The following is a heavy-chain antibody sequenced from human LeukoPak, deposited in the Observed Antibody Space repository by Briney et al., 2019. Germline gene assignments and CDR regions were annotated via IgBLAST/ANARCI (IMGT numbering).Heavy chain of an antibody. V-gene: IGHV4-34*01. Sequence: SETLSLTCAVYGGSFSGYYWSWIRQPPGKGLEWIGEINHSGSTNYNPPLKSRVTISVDTSKNQFSLKLSSVTAADTAVYYCASQDYYDSSGRDYWGQGTLVTVSS. J-gene: IGHJ4*02. D-gene: IGHD3-22*01. CDR1: GGSFSGYY. CDR2: INHSGST. CDR3: ASQDYYDSSGRDY.